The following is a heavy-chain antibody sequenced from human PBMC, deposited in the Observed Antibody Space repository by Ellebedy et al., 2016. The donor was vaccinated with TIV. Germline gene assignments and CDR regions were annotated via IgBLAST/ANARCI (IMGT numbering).Heavy chain of an antibody. V-gene: IGHV4-39*07. CDR2: IFYSGST. D-gene: IGHD4-17*01. CDR1: GGSISSSSYY. CDR3: ARARYGAYRYFDL. Sequence: SETLSLTCTVSGGSISSSSYYWAWIRQPPGKGPVWIGNIFYSGSTFYNRSLKSRVTMTVDTSKNQFSLKLSSVTAADTAVYYCARARYGAYRYFDLWGRGTLVTVSS. J-gene: IGHJ2*01.